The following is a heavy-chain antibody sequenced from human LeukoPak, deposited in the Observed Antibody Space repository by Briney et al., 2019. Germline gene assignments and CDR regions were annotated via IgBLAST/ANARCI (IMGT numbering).Heavy chain of an antibody. J-gene: IGHJ4*02. CDR2: ISGSGGST. V-gene: IGHV3-23*01. Sequence: PGGSLRLSCAASGFTFSSYAMSWVRQAPGKALVWVSAISGSGGSTYYADSVKGRFTISRDNSKNTLCLQMNSLRAEDTAVYYCAKAPTRSEGFDYWGQGTLVTVSS. CDR1: GFTFSSYA. CDR3: AKAPTRSEGFDY.